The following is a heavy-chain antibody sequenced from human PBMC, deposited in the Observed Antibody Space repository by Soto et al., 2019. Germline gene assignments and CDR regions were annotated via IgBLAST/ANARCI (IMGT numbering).Heavy chain of an antibody. J-gene: IGHJ2*01. D-gene: IGHD6-6*01. CDR2: INHSGST. CDR3: ARGRAARLYCYFYL. Sequence: QVQLQQWGAGLLKPSETLSLTCAVYGGSFSGYYWSWIRQPPGKGLEWIGEINHSGSTNYNPSLKSRVTISVDTSKNQFSLKLSSVTAADTAVYYCARGRAARLYCYFYLWGRGTLVTVSS. V-gene: IGHV4-34*01. CDR1: GGSFSGYY.